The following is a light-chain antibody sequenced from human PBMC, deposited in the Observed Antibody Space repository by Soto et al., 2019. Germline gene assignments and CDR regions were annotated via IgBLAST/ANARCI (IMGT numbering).Light chain of an antibody. CDR3: QQSNSFPVT. V-gene: IGKV1D-12*01. CDR2: AAS. J-gene: IGKJ2*01. Sequence: DIQMTQSPASVSASVGDRVTITGRASQGVSTWVAWFQQKPGQAPKLLIYAASVLQSGVPSRFSGSGSGTEFTLTITSLQHEDSETYYCQQSNSFPVTFGQGTKLEI. CDR1: QGVSTW.